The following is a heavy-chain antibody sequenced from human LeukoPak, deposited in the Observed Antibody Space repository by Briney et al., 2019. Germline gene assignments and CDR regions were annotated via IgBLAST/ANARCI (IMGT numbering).Heavy chain of an antibody. Sequence: GGSLRLSCAASGFTFSSYEMNWVRQAPGKGLEGVSYISGSGYTPYYADSVKGRFTISRDISKNAVYLQMNSLRAEDTAVYYCARDSYGDANFDSWGQGTLVTVSS. CDR3: ARDSYGDANFDS. J-gene: IGHJ4*02. CDR2: ISGSGYTP. D-gene: IGHD4-17*01. V-gene: IGHV3-48*03. CDR1: GFTFSSYE.